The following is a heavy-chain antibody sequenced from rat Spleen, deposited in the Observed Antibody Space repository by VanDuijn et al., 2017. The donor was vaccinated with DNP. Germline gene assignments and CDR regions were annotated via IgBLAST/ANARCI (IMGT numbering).Heavy chain of an antibody. J-gene: IGHJ2*01. V-gene: IGHV3-1*01. CDR2: INYSGST. CDR1: GYTTPSNY. Sequence: EVQLQETGTGLVKPSQSLKRPCYDNGYTTPSNYWGWVRKFPGNKMEWIGHINYSGSTTYTPSLKSRISITRDTSKNHFFLHLNSVTTEDTATYYCARWTRYFDYWGQGVMVTVSS. CDR3: ARWTRYFDY. D-gene: IGHD1-7*01.